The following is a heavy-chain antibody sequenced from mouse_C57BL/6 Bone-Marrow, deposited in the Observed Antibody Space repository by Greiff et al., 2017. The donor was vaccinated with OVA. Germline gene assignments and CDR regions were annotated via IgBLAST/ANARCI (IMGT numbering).Heavy chain of an antibody. CDR3: ARYGVRLRNFDV. J-gene: IGHJ1*03. D-gene: IGHD1-1*01. V-gene: IGHV1-18*01. CDR2: INPNNGGT. Sequence: EVQLQQSGPELVKPGASVKIPCKASASPFTDYNHSWVKQSHGKSLEWIGDINPNNGGTIYNQKFKGKATLTVDKSSSTAYMELRSLTSEDTEVYYCARYGVRLRNFDVWGTGTTVTVSS. CDR1: ASPFTDYN.